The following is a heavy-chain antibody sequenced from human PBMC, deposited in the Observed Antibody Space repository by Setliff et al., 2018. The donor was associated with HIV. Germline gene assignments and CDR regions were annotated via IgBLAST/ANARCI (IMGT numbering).Heavy chain of an antibody. CDR1: GDSISSYF. J-gene: IGHJ3*02. V-gene: IGHV4-4*09. D-gene: IGHD1-26*01. CDR2: RSTTGST. CDR3: ARRPRIVGVRKNAFDI. Sequence: PFETLSLTCTVSGDSISSYFWSWIRQSPGKGLEWIGFRSTTGSTNYNPSLKSRVTISVDTSKNQFSLKLSSVTAADTAVYYCARRPRIVGVRKNAFDIWGQGTMVTVSS.